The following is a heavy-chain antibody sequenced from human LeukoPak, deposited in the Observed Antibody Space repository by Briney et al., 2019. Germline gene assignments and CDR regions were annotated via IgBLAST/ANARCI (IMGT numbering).Heavy chain of an antibody. D-gene: IGHD4-17*01. Sequence: GGSLRLSCAASGFTFDDYAMHWVRQAPGKGLEWVSGISWNSGSIGYADSVKGRFTISRDNAKNSLYLQMNSLRAEDTALYYCAKDLYGVDAFDIWGQGTMVTVSS. CDR1: GFTFDDYA. CDR3: AKDLYGVDAFDI. CDR2: ISWNSGSI. V-gene: IGHV3-9*01. J-gene: IGHJ3*02.